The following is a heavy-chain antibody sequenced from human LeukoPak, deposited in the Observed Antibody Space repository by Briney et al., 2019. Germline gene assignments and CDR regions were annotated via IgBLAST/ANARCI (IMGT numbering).Heavy chain of an antibody. D-gene: IGHD3-10*01. Sequence: KDGESLKISCRGSGYSFTSYWIGWVRQMPGKGLEWMGIIYPGDSDTRCSPSFQGQVTISADKSISTAYLQWSSLKASDTAMYYCARRGYYYGSGSYSGRNWFDPWGQGTLVTVSS. V-gene: IGHV5-51*01. CDR3: ARRGYYYGSGSYSGRNWFDP. CDR1: GYSFTSYW. CDR2: IYPGDSDT. J-gene: IGHJ5*02.